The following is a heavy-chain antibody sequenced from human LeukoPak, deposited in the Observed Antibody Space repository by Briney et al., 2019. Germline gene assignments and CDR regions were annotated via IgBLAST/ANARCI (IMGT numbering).Heavy chain of an antibody. J-gene: IGHJ4*02. Sequence: GESLKISCKGSGYSFTSYWIGWVRQMPGKGLEWMGIIYPGDSDTGYSPSFQGQVTISADKSISTAYLQWSSLKASDTAMYYCARHENHAYYYGSGSYYNIDYWGQGTLVTVSS. V-gene: IGHV5-51*01. CDR1: GYSFTSYW. CDR3: ARHENHAYYYGSGSYYNIDY. CDR2: IYPGDSDT. D-gene: IGHD3-10*01.